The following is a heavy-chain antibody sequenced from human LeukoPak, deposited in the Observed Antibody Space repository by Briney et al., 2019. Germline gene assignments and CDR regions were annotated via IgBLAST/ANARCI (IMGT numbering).Heavy chain of an antibody. Sequence: ASVKVSCKASGYTFTSYGISWVRQAPGQGLEWMGWIDAYNGNTNYAQTLQGRVTMTTDTSTSTAYMELRSLRSDDTAVYYCARLGMYYYDSCGYRNKMFDYWGQGTLVTVSS. CDR3: ARLGMYYYDSCGYRNKMFDY. CDR2: IDAYNGNT. CDR1: GYTFTSYG. D-gene: IGHD3-22*01. V-gene: IGHV1-18*01. J-gene: IGHJ4*02.